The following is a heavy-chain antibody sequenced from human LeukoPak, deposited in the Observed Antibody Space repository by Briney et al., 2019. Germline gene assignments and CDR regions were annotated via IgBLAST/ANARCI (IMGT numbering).Heavy chain of an antibody. J-gene: IGHJ5*02. CDR3: ARGQLGYCSSTSCYRGWFDP. CDR1: GYTFTSYD. V-gene: IGHV1-8*03. Sequence: ASVKVSCKASGYTFTSYDINWVRQATGQGLEWMGWMNPNSGNTGYAQKFQGRVTINRNTSISTAYMELSSLRSEDTAVYYCARGQLGYCSSTSCYRGWFDPWGQGTLVTVSS. D-gene: IGHD2-2*01. CDR2: MNPNSGNT.